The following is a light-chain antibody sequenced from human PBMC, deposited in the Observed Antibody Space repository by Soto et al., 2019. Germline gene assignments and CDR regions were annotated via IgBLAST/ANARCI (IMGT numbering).Light chain of an antibody. CDR1: SSDIGAYTY. J-gene: IGLJ3*02. V-gene: IGLV2-23*02. CDR3: CSFAGSSTFWV. CDR2: EVN. Sequence: QSALTQPASVSGSPGQSITISCTGTSSDIGAYTYVSWYQQHPGKAPKLMIFEVNQRPSGVSDRFSGSKSGNTASLTISGLQAGDEADYYCCSFAGSSTFWVFGGGTKLTVL.